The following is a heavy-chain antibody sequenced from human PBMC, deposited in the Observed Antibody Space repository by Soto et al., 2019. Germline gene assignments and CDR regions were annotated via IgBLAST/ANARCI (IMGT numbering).Heavy chain of an antibody. CDR1: GGTFSSYA. D-gene: IGHD3-10*01. J-gene: IGHJ4*01. V-gene: IGHV1-69*01. Sequence: QVQLVQSGAEVKKPGSSVKVSCKASGGTFSSYAISWVRQAPGQGLEWMGGIIPIFGTANYAQKFQGRVTITADESTSTAYMEQSSLSTEDTAVYHCAGVRVRDDTPSEGYFDNRGHGPLVTVSS. CDR2: IIPIFGTA. CDR3: AGVRVRDDTPSEGYFDN.